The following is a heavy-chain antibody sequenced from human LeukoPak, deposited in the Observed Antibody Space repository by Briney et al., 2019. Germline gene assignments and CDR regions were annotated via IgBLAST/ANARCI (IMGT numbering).Heavy chain of an antibody. CDR3: ARVLTFSGWFEDY. J-gene: IGHJ4*02. CDR2: IIPIFGTA. D-gene: IGHD6-19*01. Sequence: GASVKVSCKASGGTFSSYAISWVRQAPGQGLEWMGRIIPIFGTANYAQKFQGRVTITTDESTSTAYMELSSLRAEDTAVYYCARVLTFSGWFEDYWGQGTLVTVSS. CDR1: GGTFSSYA. V-gene: IGHV1-69*05.